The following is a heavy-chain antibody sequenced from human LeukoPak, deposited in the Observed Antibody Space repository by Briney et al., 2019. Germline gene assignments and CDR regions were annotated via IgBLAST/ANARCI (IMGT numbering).Heavy chain of an antibody. D-gene: IGHD6-13*01. CDR1: VYTFTSYE. CDR3: ARGLKSRGSSWFDP. J-gene: IGHJ5*02. CDR2: MNPNSGNT. V-gene: IGHV1-8*01. Sequence: ASVNVSFKASVYTFTSYEINGVGQAGGQGLEWMGWMNPNSGNTGYAQKVQGRVTMTRNTSISTAYMELSSLRSEDTAVYYCARGLKSRGSSWFDPWGQGTLVTVSS.